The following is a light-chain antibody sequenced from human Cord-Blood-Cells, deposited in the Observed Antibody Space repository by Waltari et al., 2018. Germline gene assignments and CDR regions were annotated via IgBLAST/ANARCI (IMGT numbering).Light chain of an antibody. CDR3: QQYDNLPPLT. V-gene: IGKV1-33*01. CDR1: QDISNY. Sequence: DIQMTQSPSSLSASVGDRVTITCKASQDISNYLNWYQQKPGKAPKLLIYDASNLKTVVPSRFSGSGSGTDFTFTISILQPEDIATYYCQQYDNLPPLTFGGGTKVEIK. J-gene: IGKJ4*01. CDR2: DAS.